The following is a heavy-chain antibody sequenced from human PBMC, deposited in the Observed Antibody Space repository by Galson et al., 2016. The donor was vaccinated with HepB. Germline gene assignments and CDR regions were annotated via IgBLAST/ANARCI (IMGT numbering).Heavy chain of an antibody. D-gene: IGHD4-23*01. Sequence: PALVKPTQTLTLTCTFSGFSLSTSGVGVGWIRQPPGRALEWLALIFWNDDKRYSPSLKSRLTITKDTSKNHVVLTVTNMDPVDTATYYCACFGTEITPGGPFDSWGQRTLVTVSS. J-gene: IGHJ4*02. CDR2: IFWNDDK. CDR1: GFSLSTSGVG. CDR3: ACFGTEITPGGPFDS. V-gene: IGHV2-5*01.